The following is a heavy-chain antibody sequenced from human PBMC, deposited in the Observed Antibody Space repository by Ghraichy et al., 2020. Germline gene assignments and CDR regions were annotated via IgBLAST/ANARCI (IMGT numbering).Heavy chain of an antibody. CDR1: GFTFSSYA. V-gene: IGHV3-30-3*01. J-gene: IGHJ6*03. D-gene: IGHD4-17*01. Sequence: GGSLRLSCAASGFTFSSYAMHWVRQAPGKGLEWVAVISYEGSNKYYADSVEGRFTISRDNSKNTLYLQMNSLRTEDTAVYYCARGGYGANYYYYYYMDVWGKGTTVTVS. CDR2: ISYEGSNK. CDR3: ARGGYGANYYYYYYMDV.